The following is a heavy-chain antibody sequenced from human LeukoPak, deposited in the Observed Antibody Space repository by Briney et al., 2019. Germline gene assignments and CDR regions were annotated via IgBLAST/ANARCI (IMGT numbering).Heavy chain of an antibody. D-gene: IGHD1-14*01. CDR2: IYYSGNT. V-gene: IGHV4-59*08. J-gene: IGHJ2*01. CDR3: ARRGSGASLEYYFDL. CDR1: GGSISSHY. Sequence: SSETLSLTCTVSGGSISSHYWSWIRQPPGKGLEYIGYIYYSGNTNSNPSLNSRVTISVDTSKNQFSLKLSSVTAADTAVYYCARRGSGASLEYYFDLWGRGTLVTVSS.